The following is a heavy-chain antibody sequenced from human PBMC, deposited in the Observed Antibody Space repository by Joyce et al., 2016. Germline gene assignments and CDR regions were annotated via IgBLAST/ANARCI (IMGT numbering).Heavy chain of an antibody. CDR2: IDQDGRQR. J-gene: IGHJ4*02. D-gene: IGHD5-12*01. CDR3: ARDPGYSAFDL. Sequence: EVQLVESGGGLAQPGESLRLSCAASGFNFGGYWMTWVRLAPGKCPEFVANIDQDGRQRNYVASVRGRFTISRDNAQESLYLQMNRLRVDDTAVYYCARDPGYSAFDLWGQGARVTVSS. CDR1: GFNFGGYW. V-gene: IGHV3-7*04.